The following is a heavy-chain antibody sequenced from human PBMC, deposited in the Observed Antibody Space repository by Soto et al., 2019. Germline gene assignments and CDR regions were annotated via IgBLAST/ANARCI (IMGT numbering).Heavy chain of an antibody. D-gene: IGHD3-22*01. Sequence: PGGSLRLSCAASGFGFNGYDMHWVRQAPGKNLEWVAAISTAGDTYYADSVKGRFTISRDNSKNTLYLQMNSLRAEDTAVYYCARDLMNYYDSSGVYYYYGMDVWGQGTTVTVSS. CDR1: GFGFNGYD. J-gene: IGHJ6*02. V-gene: IGHV3-13*01. CDR3: ARDLMNYYDSSGVYYYYGMDV. CDR2: ISTAGDT.